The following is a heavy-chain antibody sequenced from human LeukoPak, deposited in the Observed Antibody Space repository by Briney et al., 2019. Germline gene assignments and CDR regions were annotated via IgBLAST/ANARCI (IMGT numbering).Heavy chain of an antibody. V-gene: IGHV1-8*01. CDR3: ARGASTVVTPGRNWLDP. J-gene: IGHJ5*02. Sequence: ASVKVSCKASGYTFSSYDINWVRQATGQGLEWMGWMNPNSGNIGYAQKFQGRVTMTRNTSITTAYMELSSLRSEDTAVYYCARGASTVVTPGRNWLDPWGQGTLVTVSS. CDR1: GYTFSSYD. D-gene: IGHD4-23*01. CDR2: MNPNSGNI.